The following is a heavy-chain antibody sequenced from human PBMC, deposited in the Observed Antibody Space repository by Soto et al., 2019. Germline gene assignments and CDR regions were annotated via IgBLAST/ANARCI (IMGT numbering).Heavy chain of an antibody. J-gene: IGHJ4*02. CDR1: GGTFNSYT. CDR3: ATSYGSGSRPFDY. Sequence: QVQLVQSGAEVKKSGSSVRVSCKASGGTFNSYTLSWVRQAPGQRLEWMGMIIPMLSMSTYAQKFQGRVSIIADKSTNTVYLDLSSLRSDDTAIYYCATSYGSGSRPFDYWGQGTLVTVSS. D-gene: IGHD3-10*01. V-gene: IGHV1-69*02. CDR2: IIPMLSMS.